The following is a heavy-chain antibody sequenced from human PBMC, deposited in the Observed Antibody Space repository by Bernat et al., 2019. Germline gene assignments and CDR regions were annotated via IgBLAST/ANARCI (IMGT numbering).Heavy chain of an antibody. CDR3: TTGGWDLRL. J-gene: IGHJ4*02. CDR2: IKSRTDCATT. CDR1: GFTFNNAW. D-gene: IGHD1-26*01. V-gene: IGHV3-15*07. Sequence: EVQLVESGGGLVKPGGFLRLSCAASGFTFNNAWMNWVREASGKGLGWVGRIKSRTDCATTDSAAAVTCRFTISRDDSKNTLYLQMNSLKNEDSAVYFCTTGGWDLRLWGQGTLVTVSS.